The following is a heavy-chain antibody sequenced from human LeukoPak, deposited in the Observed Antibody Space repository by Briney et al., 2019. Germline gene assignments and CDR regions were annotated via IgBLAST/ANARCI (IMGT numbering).Heavy chain of an antibody. J-gene: IGHJ6*02. CDR3: AKDLGDASGSYNYYYGMDV. V-gene: IGHV3-23*01. Sequence: AGSLRLSCAASTFTFSSYGMTWVRQAPGKGLEWVSGISTSGGGTYYADSVKGRFTISRDNSKNTLYLQMYSLRAEDTAVYYCAKDLGDASGSYNYYYGMDVWGQGTTVTVSS. D-gene: IGHD3-10*01. CDR1: TFTFSSYG. CDR2: ISTSGGGT.